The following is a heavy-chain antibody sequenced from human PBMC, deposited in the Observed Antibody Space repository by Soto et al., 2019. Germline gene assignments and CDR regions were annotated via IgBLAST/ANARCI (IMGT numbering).Heavy chain of an antibody. V-gene: IGHV4-59*01. D-gene: IGHD4-17*01. J-gene: IGHJ4*02. CDR2: IYYSGST. CDR1: GGSISSYY. CDR3: ARTACDYGGNFDY. Sequence: SETLSLTCTVSGGSISSYYWSWIRQPPVKGLEWIGYIYYSGSTNYNPSLKSRVTISVDTSNNQFSLKLSSVTAADTAVYYCARTACDYGGNFDYWGQGTLVTVSS.